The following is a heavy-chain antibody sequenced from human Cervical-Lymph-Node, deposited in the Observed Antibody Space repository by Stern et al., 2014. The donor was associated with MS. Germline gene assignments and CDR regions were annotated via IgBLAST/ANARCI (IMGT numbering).Heavy chain of an antibody. J-gene: IGHJ6*02. CDR1: GFTFRNAW. CDR2: IKSKTDGGTT. D-gene: IGHD5-12*01. V-gene: IGHV3-15*01. Sequence: EVQLVESGGGLVKPGGSLRLSCAASGFTFRNAWMTWIRQAPGKGLEWVGRIKSKTDGGTTDYAAPVKGRFTISRDDSKNTLYLQMNSLKTEDTAVYYCTTLDRGYPCYYYGMDVWGQGTPVTVSS. CDR3: TTLDRGYPCYYYGMDV.